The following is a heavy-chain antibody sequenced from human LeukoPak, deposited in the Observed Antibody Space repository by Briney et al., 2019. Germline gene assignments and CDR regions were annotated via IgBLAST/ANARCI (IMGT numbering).Heavy chain of an antibody. D-gene: IGHD5-24*01. CDR2: IYYSGST. V-gene: IGHV4-39*01. CDR1: GGSISSSTYY. J-gene: IGHJ4*02. CDR3: ARVRDGYNSFDY. Sequence: PSETLSLTCTVSGGSISSSTYYWGWIRQPPGKGLEWIGSIYYSGSTYYNPSLKSRVTISVDTSKNQFSLKLSSVTAADTAVYYCARVRDGYNSFDYWGQGTLVTVSS.